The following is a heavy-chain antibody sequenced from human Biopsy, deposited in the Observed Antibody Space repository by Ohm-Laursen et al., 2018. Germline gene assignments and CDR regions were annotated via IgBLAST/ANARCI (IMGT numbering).Heavy chain of an antibody. D-gene: IGHD3-16*01. Sequence: TLSLTWAVYGGSFSGYYWSWIRQPPGKGLEWIGEINHRGSTNYNPSLKSRVTISADTSKNQFSLKLRSVTAADTAVYYCARAVDYYDPYYYYGLDVWGQGTTVTVSS. CDR3: ARAVDYYDPYYYYGLDV. CDR2: INHRGST. V-gene: IGHV4-34*01. CDR1: GGSFSGYY. J-gene: IGHJ6*02.